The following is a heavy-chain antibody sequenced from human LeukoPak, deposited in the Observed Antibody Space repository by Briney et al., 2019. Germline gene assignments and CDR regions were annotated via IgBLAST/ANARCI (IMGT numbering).Heavy chain of an antibody. CDR1: GFTFSSYW. V-gene: IGHV3-74*01. CDR2: INSDGSST. CDR3: ARGAGPEAVAGPY. Sequence: GGSLRLSCAASGFTFSSYWMHWVRQAPGKGLVWVSRINSDGSSTSYADSVKGLFTTSRDNAKNTLYLQMNSLRAEDTAVYYRARGAGPEAVAGPYWGQGTLVTVSS. J-gene: IGHJ4*02. D-gene: IGHD6-19*01.